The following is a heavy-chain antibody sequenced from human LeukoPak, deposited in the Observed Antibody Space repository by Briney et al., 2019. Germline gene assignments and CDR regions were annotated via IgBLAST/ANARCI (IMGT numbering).Heavy chain of an antibody. J-gene: IGHJ4*02. D-gene: IGHD2-15*01. CDR2: ISSSSSYT. CDR1: GFTFSTYS. V-gene: IGHV3-21*01. Sequence: PGGSLRLSCAASGFTFSTYSMTWVRQAPGKGLEWVSSISSSSSYTYYADSVKGRFTISRDNAKNSLYLQMNSLRAEDTAVFYCAKSPEGYCSGGTCHLYFDYWGQGSLVTVSS. CDR3: AKSPEGYCSGGTCHLYFDY.